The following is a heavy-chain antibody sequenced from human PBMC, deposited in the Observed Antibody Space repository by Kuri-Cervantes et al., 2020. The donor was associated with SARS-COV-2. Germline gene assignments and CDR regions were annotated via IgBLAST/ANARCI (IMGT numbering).Heavy chain of an antibody. V-gene: IGHV4-61*02. CDR3: AGALISSSWAYYMDA. Sequence: SQTLSLTCAVSGYSISSGYYWSWIRQPAGKGLEWIGRIYTSGSTNYNPSLKSRVTISVDTSKNQFSLKLSSVTAADTAVYYCAGALISSSWAYYMDAWGKGTTVTVSS. CDR2: IYTSGST. J-gene: IGHJ6*03. CDR1: GYSISSGYY. D-gene: IGHD6-13*01.